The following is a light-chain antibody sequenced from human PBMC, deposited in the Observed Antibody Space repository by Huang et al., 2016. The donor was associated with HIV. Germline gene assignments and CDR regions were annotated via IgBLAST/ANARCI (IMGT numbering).Light chain of an antibody. CDR2: GAS. CDR3: QQYNNWPPIT. CDR1: QSVSSN. J-gene: IGKJ5*01. Sequence: EIVMTQSPVTLSVSPGERATLSCRASQSVSSNLAWYQQKPGRAPRLLIYGASTRATGVPARFSGSGSGTEFTLTISSLQSEDFALYYCQQYNNWPPITFGQGTRLEIK. V-gene: IGKV3-15*01.